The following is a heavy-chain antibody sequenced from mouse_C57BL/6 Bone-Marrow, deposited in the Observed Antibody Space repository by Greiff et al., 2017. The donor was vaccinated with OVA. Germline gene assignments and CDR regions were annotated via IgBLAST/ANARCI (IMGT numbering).Heavy chain of an antibody. Sequence: EVMLVESGEGLVKPGGSLKLSCAASGFTFSSYAMSWVRQTPEKRLEWVAYISSGGDYIYYADTVKGRFTISRDNDRNTLYLQMSSLKSEDTAMYYCTTYYRIFYAMDYWGQGTSVTVSS. CDR1: GFTFSSYA. D-gene: IGHD2-14*01. J-gene: IGHJ4*01. CDR3: TTYYRIFYAMDY. CDR2: ISSGGDYI. V-gene: IGHV5-9-1*02.